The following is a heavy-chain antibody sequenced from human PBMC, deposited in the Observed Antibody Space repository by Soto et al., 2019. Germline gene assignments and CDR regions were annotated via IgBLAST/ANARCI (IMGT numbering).Heavy chain of an antibody. V-gene: IGHV5-51*01. CDR2: IYPGDSDT. J-gene: IGHJ4*02. CDR3: ARQRNYYGSGSYYNFDY. D-gene: IGHD3-10*01. CDR1: GYSFTSYW. Sequence: GESLKISCKGSGYSFTSYWIGWVRQMPGKGLEWMGIIYPGDSDTRYSPSFQGQVTISADKTISTAYLQWSSLKASATAMYYCARQRNYYGSGSYYNFDYWGQGTLVTVSS.